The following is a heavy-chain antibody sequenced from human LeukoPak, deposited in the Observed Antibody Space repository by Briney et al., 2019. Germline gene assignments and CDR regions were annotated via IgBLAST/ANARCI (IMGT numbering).Heavy chain of an antibody. D-gene: IGHD1-26*01. V-gene: IGHV3-30*18. J-gene: IGHJ4*02. Sequence: PGRSLRLSCAASGFTFSSYGMHWVRQAPGKGLGWVEVISYDGSNKYYADSVKGRFTISRDNSKNTLYLQMNSLRAEDTAVYYCAKQGPWGRWELPYWGQGTLVTVSS. CDR1: GFTFSSYG. CDR3: AKQGPWGRWELPY. CDR2: ISYDGSNK.